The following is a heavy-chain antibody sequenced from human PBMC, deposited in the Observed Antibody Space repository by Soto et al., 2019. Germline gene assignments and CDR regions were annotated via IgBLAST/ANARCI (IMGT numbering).Heavy chain of an antibody. CDR1: GYTFTSYD. V-gene: IGHV1-8*01. Sequence: QVQLVQSGAEVKKPGASVKVSCKASGYTFTSYDINWVRQATGQGLEWMGWMNPNSGNTAYAQQFQGRATMTRNTSISTASMELRSLRPEDTAVYYCAREVTGRLDYWGQGTLVTGSS. J-gene: IGHJ4*02. CDR3: AREVTGRLDY. CDR2: MNPNSGNT. D-gene: IGHD1-20*01.